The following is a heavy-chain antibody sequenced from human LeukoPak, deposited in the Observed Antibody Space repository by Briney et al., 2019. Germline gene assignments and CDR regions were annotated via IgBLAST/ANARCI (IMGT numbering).Heavy chain of an antibody. CDR2: IYTSRNT. J-gene: IGHJ3*02. D-gene: IGHD6-19*01. CDR1: GGSISSYY. Sequence: PSETLSLTCTVSGGSISSYYWSWIRQPPGKGLEWIGNIYTSRNTNYNPSLKSRVAISVDTSKNQFSLKLNSVTAADTAVYYCARPYSSGWSGAFDIWGQGTMVTVSS. V-gene: IGHV4-4*09. CDR3: ARPYSSGWSGAFDI.